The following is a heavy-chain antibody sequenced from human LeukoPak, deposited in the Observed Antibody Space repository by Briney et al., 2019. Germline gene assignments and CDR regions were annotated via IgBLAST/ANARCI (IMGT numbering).Heavy chain of an antibody. Sequence: SETLSLTCTVSGGSISSYYWSWIRQPPGKGLEWIGYIYYSGSTNYNPSLKSRVTISADTSKNQFSLKLSSVTAADTAVYYCARVNVAGPFFDYWGQGTLVTVSS. CDR3: ARVNVAGPFFDY. V-gene: IGHV4-59*01. CDR1: GGSISSYY. J-gene: IGHJ4*02. CDR2: IYYSGST. D-gene: IGHD6-19*01.